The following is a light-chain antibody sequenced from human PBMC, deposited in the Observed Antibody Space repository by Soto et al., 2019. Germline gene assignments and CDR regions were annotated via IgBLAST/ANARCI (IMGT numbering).Light chain of an antibody. CDR3: QYLNSFPLS. Sequence: EVVLTQSPATLSLSPGERATLSCRASQTVGGHFAWYQQKPGQAPRLLISETSNRATGIPGRFSGSGSGTDVTLTISSLEPEDVATYYCQYLNSFPLSFGGGTKVEIK. CDR1: QTVGGH. V-gene: IGKV3-11*01. J-gene: IGKJ4*01. CDR2: ETS.